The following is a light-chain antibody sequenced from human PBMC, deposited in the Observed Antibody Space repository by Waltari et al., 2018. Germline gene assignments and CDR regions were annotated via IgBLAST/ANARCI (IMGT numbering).Light chain of an antibody. V-gene: IGLV2-14*01. CDR2: QVN. Sequence: QSALTQPASVSGSPGQSITISCTGTSSDVGCYDFVSWFQQHPGKAPKVMIYQVNNRPAGVSHRFSGSQSANTASLTISGLQAEDEADYYCSSYTRRSYWVFGGGTQLTVL. CDR3: SSYTRRSYWV. J-gene: IGLJ3*02. CDR1: SSDVGCYDF.